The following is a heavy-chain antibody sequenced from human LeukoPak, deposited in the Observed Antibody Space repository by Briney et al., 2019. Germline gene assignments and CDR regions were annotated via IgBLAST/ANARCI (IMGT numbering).Heavy chain of an antibody. J-gene: IGHJ4*02. CDR3: ARDPSSSSAFDY. D-gene: IGHD6-13*01. Sequence: GGSLRLSCAASGFTFSTYWMDWVRQAPGTGLVWVSRISKDGTSTTYADSVKGRFIISRDNAKNTLYLQMNSLRAEDTAIYYCARDPSSSSAFDYWGQGAPVTVSS. V-gene: IGHV3-74*01. CDR1: GFTFSTYW. CDR2: ISKDGTST.